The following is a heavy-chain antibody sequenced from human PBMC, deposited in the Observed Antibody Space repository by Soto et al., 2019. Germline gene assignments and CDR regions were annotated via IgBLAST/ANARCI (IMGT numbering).Heavy chain of an antibody. V-gene: IGHV1-69*13. CDR2: IIPIFGTA. CDR3: ARDQEVVVVTTLSDYYYGMDV. CDR1: GGTFSSYA. D-gene: IGHD2-21*02. J-gene: IGHJ6*02. Sequence: ASVKVSCKASGGTFSSYAISWVRQAPGQGLEWMGGIIPIFGTANYAQKFQGRVTITADESTSTAYMELSSLRSEDTAVCYCARDQEVVVVTTLSDYYYGMDVWGQGTTVTVSS.